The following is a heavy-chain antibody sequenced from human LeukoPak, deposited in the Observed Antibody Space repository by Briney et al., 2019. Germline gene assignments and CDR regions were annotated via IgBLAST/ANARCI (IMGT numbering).Heavy chain of an antibody. Sequence: GGSLRLSCAASGFAFSSYGMHWVRQAPGKGLEGVAVIWFDGSNKYYADSVKGRFTISRDNSKNEVYLQMNSLRAEDTAVYYCARRLYCSGTNCYTGPDAFDIWGQGTMVTVSS. D-gene: IGHD2-2*02. V-gene: IGHV3-33*01. J-gene: IGHJ3*02. CDR3: ARRLYCSGTNCYTGPDAFDI. CDR1: GFAFSSYG. CDR2: IWFDGSNK.